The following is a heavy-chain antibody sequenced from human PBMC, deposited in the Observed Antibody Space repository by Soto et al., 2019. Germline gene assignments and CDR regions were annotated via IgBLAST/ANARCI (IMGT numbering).Heavy chain of an antibody. CDR3: ARLSWVGWLELRSSYYGMDV. CDR1: GGSISSSSYY. D-gene: IGHD1-7*01. CDR2: IYYSGST. J-gene: IGHJ6*02. V-gene: IGHV4-39*01. Sequence: PETLSVTCTVSGGSISSSSYYWGWIRQPPGKGLEWIGSIYYSGSTYYNPSLKSRVTISVDTSKNQFSLKLSSVTAADTAVYYCARLSWVGWLELRSSYYGMDVFCQGTTVT.